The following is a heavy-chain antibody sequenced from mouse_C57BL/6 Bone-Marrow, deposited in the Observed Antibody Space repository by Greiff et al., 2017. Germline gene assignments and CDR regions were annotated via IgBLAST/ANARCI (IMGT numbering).Heavy chain of an antibody. Sequence: QVQLQQPGAELVKPGASVKLSCKASGYTFTSYWMHWVKRRPGQGLEWIGMIHPNSGSTNYNEKFKSKATLTVDKSSSTGYMQLSSLTYEDAAVYYCAGYGNYGFAYWGQGTVVAGTA. J-gene: IGHJ3*01. CDR2: IHPNSGST. D-gene: IGHD2-1*01. CDR1: GYTFTSYW. V-gene: IGHV1-64*01. CDR3: AGYGNYGFAY.